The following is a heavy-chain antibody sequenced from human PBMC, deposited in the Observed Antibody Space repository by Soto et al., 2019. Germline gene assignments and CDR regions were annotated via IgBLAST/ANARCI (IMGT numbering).Heavy chain of an antibody. V-gene: IGHV1-69*01. CDR2: IIPIFGAA. Sequence: QVQVVQSGAEVKQPGSSVKVSCKVSGGTFSTYSISWVRQAPGQGLEWVGGIIPIFGAAKHAQKFQGRVTITADESTSTVYMELSGLRSEDTAVYFCARDGARVTARHWGQGTLVTVSS. J-gene: IGHJ4*02. CDR3: ARDGARVTARH. D-gene: IGHD2-8*01. CDR1: GGTFSTYS.